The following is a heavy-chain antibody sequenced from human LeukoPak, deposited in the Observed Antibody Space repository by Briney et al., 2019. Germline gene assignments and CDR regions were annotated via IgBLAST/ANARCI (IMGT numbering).Heavy chain of an antibody. Sequence: PSETLSLTCTVSGGSISSSSYYWGWIRQPPGKGLEWIGSIYYSGSTYYNPSLKSRVTISVDTSKNQFSLKMSSVTAADTAVYYCASSTYYYDRSGLLTAFDIWGQGTMVTVSS. CDR2: IYYSGST. J-gene: IGHJ3*02. CDR1: GGSISSSSYY. V-gene: IGHV4-39*07. CDR3: ASSTYYYDRSGLLTAFDI. D-gene: IGHD3-22*01.